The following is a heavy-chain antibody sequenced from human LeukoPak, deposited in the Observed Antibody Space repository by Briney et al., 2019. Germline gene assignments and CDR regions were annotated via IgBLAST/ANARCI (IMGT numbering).Heavy chain of an antibody. CDR3: ATEYSDNSGYCFH. CDR1: GFSFKNYA. J-gene: IGHJ4*02. Sequence: GGSLRLSCAGSGFSFKNYAMSWVRQAPGKGLEWVSSISNGGGFESYADSLEGRFAISRENAKNSLYLQMNSLRAEDTAVYYCATEYSDNSGYCFHWGQGTLVTVSS. V-gene: IGHV3-21*01. D-gene: IGHD3-22*01. CDR2: ISNGGGFE.